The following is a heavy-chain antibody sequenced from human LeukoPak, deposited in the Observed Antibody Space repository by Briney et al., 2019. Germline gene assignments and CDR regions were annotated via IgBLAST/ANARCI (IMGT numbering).Heavy chain of an antibody. J-gene: IGHJ4*02. Sequence: GGSQRLSCAASGFTFSSYAMHWVRQAPGKGLEWVAVISYDGSNKYYADSVKGRFTISRDNSKNTLYLQMNSLRAEDTAVYYCVRDKKDYYGSGSYYQRLFDYWGQGTLVTVSS. CDR2: ISYDGSNK. CDR3: VRDKKDYYGSGSYYQRLFDY. D-gene: IGHD3-10*01. V-gene: IGHV3-30-3*01. CDR1: GFTFSSYA.